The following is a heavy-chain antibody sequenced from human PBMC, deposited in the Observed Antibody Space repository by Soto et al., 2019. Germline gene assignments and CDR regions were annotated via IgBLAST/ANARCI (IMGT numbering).Heavy chain of an antibody. D-gene: IGHD3-10*01. CDR2: ISAYNGNT. Sequence: ASVKVSCKASGYTFTSYGIGWVRQAPGQGLEWMGWISAYNGNTNYAQKLQGRVTMTTDTSTSTAYMELRGLRSDDTAVYYCARGGFGEFVSYFDCWGQGTLVTVSS. V-gene: IGHV1-18*01. J-gene: IGHJ4*02. CDR1: GYTFTSYG. CDR3: ARGGFGEFVSYFDC.